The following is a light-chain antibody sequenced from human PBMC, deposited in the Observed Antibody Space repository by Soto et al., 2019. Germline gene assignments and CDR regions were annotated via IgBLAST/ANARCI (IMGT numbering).Light chain of an antibody. V-gene: IGKV3-15*01. CDR3: QQYNNWPFT. CDR1: QSVSSN. J-gene: IGKJ4*01. Sequence: EIVMTQSPATLSVSPGERATLSCRASQSVSSNLAWYQQKPGQAPRLLIYGASTRATGIPARFSGSGSGTELTLTISSLQSEDFAVYYCQQYNNWPFTFGGGTKV. CDR2: GAS.